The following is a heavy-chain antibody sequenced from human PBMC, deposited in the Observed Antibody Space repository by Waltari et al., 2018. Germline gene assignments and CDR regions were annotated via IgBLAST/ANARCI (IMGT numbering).Heavy chain of an antibody. D-gene: IGHD3-10*01. V-gene: IGHV1-3*01. Sequence: QVQLVQSGAEVKKPGASVKVSCKASGYTFTSYAMHWVRQAPGQRLEWMGWINAGNGNTKYSQKFQGRVTITRDTSASTAYMELSSLRSEDTAVYYCARVWFRELLGGDWGQGTLVTVSS. CDR3: ARVWFRELLGGD. J-gene: IGHJ4*02. CDR1: GYTFTSYA. CDR2: INAGNGNT.